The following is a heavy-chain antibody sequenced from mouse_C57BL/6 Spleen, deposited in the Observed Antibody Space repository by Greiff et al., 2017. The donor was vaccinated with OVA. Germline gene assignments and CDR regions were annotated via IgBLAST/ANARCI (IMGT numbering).Heavy chain of an antibody. Sequence: VQLKQSGAELVRPGASVKLSCTASGFNIKDYYMHWVKQRPEQGLEWIGRIDPEDGDTEYAPKFQGKATMTADTSSNTAYLQLSSLTSEDTAVYYCTTGGYDYDGFAYWGQGTLVTVSA. D-gene: IGHD2-4*01. J-gene: IGHJ3*01. V-gene: IGHV14-1*01. CDR1: GFNIKDYY. CDR3: TTGGYDYDGFAY. CDR2: IDPEDGDT.